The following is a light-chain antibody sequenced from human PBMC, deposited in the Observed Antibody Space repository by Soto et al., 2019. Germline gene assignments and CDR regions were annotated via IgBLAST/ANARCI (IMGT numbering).Light chain of an antibody. CDR1: SSNIGAGNR. CDR2: GDN. V-gene: IGLV1-40*01. J-gene: IGLJ3*02. Sequence: QSVLTQPPSVSGAPGQRVTISCTGSSSNIGAGNRVHWYQQLPGTAPKLLMYGDNNRPSGVPDRFSGSNSGTSASLAITGLQADDEADYCCQSYDKTLSAWVFGGGTKLTVL. CDR3: QSYDKTLSAWV.